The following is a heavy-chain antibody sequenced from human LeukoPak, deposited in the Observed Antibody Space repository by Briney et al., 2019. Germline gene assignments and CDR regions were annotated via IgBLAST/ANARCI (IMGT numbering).Heavy chain of an antibody. CDR1: GFTFSSYA. Sequence: GGSLRLSCAASGFTFSSYAMSWVRQAPGKGLEWVAFIRYDGSNKYYADSVKGRFTISRDNSKNTLYLQMNSLRAEDTAVYYCAKDLGEYCSSTSCYSPFDYWGQGTLVTVSS. J-gene: IGHJ4*02. CDR3: AKDLGEYCSSTSCYSPFDY. D-gene: IGHD2-2*02. V-gene: IGHV3-30*02. CDR2: IRYDGSNK.